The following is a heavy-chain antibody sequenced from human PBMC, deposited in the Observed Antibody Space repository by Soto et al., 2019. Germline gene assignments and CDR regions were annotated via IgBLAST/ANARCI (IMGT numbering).Heavy chain of an antibody. Sequence: QVQLVESGGGVVQPGRSLRLSCAASGFTFSSYAMHWVRQAPGKGLEWVAVISYDGSNKYYADSVKGRFTISRDNSKNXXHLKMNSLRAEDTAVYYKRGDRAVAGRAYYYGMDVWGQGTTVTVSS. CDR3: RGDRAVAGRAYYYGMDV. V-gene: IGHV3-30-3*01. CDR2: ISYDGSNK. D-gene: IGHD6-19*01. CDR1: GFTFSSYA. J-gene: IGHJ6*02.